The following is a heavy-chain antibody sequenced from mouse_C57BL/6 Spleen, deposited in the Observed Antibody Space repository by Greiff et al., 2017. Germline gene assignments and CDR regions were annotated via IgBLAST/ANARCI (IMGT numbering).Heavy chain of an antibody. CDR2: IDPSDSYT. D-gene: IGHD2-1*01. V-gene: IGHV1-69*01. J-gene: IGHJ4*01. CDR1: GYTFTSYW. CDR3: ARSYGNYAMDY. Sequence: VKLQQPGAELVMPGASVKLSCKASGYTFTSYWMHWVKQRPGQGLEWIGEIDPSDSYTNYNQKFKGKSTLTVDKSSSTAYMQLSSLTSEDSAVYYCARSYGNYAMDYWGQGTSVTVSS.